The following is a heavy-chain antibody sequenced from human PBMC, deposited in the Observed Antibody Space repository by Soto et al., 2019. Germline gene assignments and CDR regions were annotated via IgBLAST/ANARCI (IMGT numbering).Heavy chain of an antibody. CDR2: INPNDGSK. J-gene: IGHJ3*01. CDR1: GYTFTSYY. Sequence: QLQLVQSGAEVKKPGASMKLSCQTSGYTFTSYYIHWVRQAPGQGLEWVAIINPNDGSKSTTKKCQGRFTETRDRSTSTVYLDLGSLRSEDTAVYYCALNAFDFWGQETMVTVSS. V-gene: IGHV1-46*01. CDR3: ALNAFDF.